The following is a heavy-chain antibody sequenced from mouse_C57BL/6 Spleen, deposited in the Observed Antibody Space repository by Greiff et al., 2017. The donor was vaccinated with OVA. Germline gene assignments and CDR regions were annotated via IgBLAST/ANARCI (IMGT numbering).Heavy chain of an antibody. D-gene: IGHD1-1*01. CDR2: IWGVGST. V-gene: IGHV2-6*01. J-gene: IGHJ3*01. CDR1: GFSLTSYG. CDR3: ASLYYYARFAY. Sequence: VLLVESGPGLVAPSQSLSITCTVSGFSLTSYGVDWVRQSPGKGLEWLGVIWGVGSTNYYSALKSRLSISKDNSKSKVFLQMNSLQTDAADIYYCASLYYYARFAYWGQGTLVTVSA.